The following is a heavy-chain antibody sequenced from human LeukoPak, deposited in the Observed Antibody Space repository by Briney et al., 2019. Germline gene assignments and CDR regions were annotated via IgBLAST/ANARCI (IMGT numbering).Heavy chain of an antibody. CDR1: GFTFRNYG. CDR2: SSTSSSYI. D-gene: IGHD1-26*01. Sequence: GGSLRLSCTTSGFTFRNYGMNWVRQAPGKGLEWVSSSSTSSSYIYYADSVKGRFTISRDNAKNSLYLQMNSLRAEDTAVYYCARDPENVSGSHSHFDLWGRGTLVTVSS. V-gene: IGHV3-21*01. CDR3: ARDPENVSGSHSHFDL. J-gene: IGHJ2*01.